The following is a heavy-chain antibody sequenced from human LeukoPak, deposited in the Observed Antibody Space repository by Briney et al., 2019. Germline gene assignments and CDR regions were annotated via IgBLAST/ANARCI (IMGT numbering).Heavy chain of an antibody. CDR3: AKDLTNGCFDY. J-gene: IGHJ4*02. Sequence: GGPLRLSCAASGFTFSSYPMSWVRQAPGKGLEWVSAISGSGGGTYYADSVKGRFTISRDNSKNTLYLQMNSLRAEDTAVYYCAKDLTNGCFDYWGQGTLVTVSS. CDR1: GFTFSSYP. CDR2: ISGSGGGT. V-gene: IGHV3-23*01. D-gene: IGHD2-8*01.